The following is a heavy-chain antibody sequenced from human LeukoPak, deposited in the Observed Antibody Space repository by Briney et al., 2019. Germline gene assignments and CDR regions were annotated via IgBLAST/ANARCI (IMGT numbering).Heavy chain of an antibody. CDR2: IWYDGSNK. CDR3: ARVGYSSGWYFDY. J-gene: IGHJ4*02. D-gene: IGHD6-19*01. Sequence: GGSLRLSCAASGFTFSSYGMHWVRQAPGKGLEWVAVIWYDGSNKYYADSVKGRFTISRDNSKNTLYLQMNSLSAEDTAVYYCARVGYSSGWYFDYWGQGTLVTVSS. CDR1: GFTFSSYG. V-gene: IGHV3-33*01.